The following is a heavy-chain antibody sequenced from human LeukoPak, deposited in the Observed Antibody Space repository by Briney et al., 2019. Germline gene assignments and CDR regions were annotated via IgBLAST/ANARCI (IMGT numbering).Heavy chain of an antibody. CDR2: IIPIFGTA. V-gene: IGHV1-69*01. CDR1: GGTFSSYS. D-gene: IGHD2-2*01. J-gene: IGHJ4*02. CDR3: ARGISLATLDY. Sequence: RRASVKVSCKASGGTFSSYSISGVRQAPGQGREGMGGIIPIFGTANYAQKFQGRVTITADEATSTAYTERSSLRPEDTAVYYCARGISLATLDYWGQGTLVTVSS.